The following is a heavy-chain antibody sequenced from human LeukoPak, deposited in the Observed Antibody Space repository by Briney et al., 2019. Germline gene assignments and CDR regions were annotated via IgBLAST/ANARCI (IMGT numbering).Heavy chain of an antibody. Sequence: PSETLSLTCTVSGGSITSYFWSWIRQPPGKGLEWIGYIYHSGTTNYNPSLKSRVTTSVDTSKNQFSLKLTSVTAADTAVYYCAQKAPYSPAYSQDWGQGTLVTVSS. CDR1: GGSITSYF. CDR2: IYHSGTT. V-gene: IGHV4-59*01. CDR3: AQKAPYSPAYSQD. J-gene: IGHJ1*01. D-gene: IGHD2-21*01.